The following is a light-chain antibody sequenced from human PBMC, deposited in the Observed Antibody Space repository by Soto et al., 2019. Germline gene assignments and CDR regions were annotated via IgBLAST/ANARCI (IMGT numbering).Light chain of an antibody. J-gene: IGKJ1*01. CDR1: QSVDTSF. CDR3: QQYMSSVT. V-gene: IGKV3-20*01. Sequence: EIVLTQSPGSLSLSPGQRATLSCRASQSVDTSFFAWYQKKPGQAPRLLICVASKRATGIPDRFSGSGSGTDFTLIISRLEPEDFAVYYCQQYMSSVTFGQGTKVEIK. CDR2: VAS.